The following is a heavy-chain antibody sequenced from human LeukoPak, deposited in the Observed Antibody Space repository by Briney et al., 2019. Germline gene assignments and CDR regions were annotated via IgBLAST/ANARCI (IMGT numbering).Heavy chain of an antibody. Sequence: PGGSLRLSCAASGFTFSSFWMSWVRQAPGKGLEWVAHIKEDGSMQSYVDSVKGRFTISRDNAKNSVYLQMNSLRAEDSAVYSCARVVTWFDPWGQGSLVTVSS. CDR2: IKEDGSMQ. V-gene: IGHV3-7*04. CDR1: GFTFSSFW. CDR3: ARVVTWFDP. J-gene: IGHJ5*02.